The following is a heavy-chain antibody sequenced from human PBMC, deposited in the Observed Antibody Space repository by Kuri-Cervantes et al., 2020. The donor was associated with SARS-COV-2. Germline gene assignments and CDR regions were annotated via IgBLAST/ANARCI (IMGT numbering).Heavy chain of an antibody. Sequence: ASVKVSCKASGYTFTGYYMHWVRQAPGQGLEWMGWINPNSGGTNYAQKFQGWVTMTRNTSISTAYMELSSLRSEDTAVYYCARAGLYSGYDSLGYWGQGTLVTVFS. D-gene: IGHD5-12*01. CDR1: GYTFTGYY. CDR3: ARAGLYSGYDSLGY. J-gene: IGHJ4*02. V-gene: IGHV1-2*04. CDR2: INPNSGGT.